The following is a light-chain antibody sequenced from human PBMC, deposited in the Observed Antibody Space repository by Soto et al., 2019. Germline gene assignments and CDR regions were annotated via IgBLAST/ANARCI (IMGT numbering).Light chain of an antibody. V-gene: IGKV1-39*01. CDR2: AAS. CDR1: ESISSY. Sequence: DIQMTQSPSSLSASVGDRVTMTCRASESISSYLNWYQKKPWKAPVLLIYAASGLHSGVPSRFSGSGAGTDFTLSISGLQPDDFSTYYCQQSYSSPFTFGPGTKVDIK. J-gene: IGKJ3*01. CDR3: QQSYSSPFT.